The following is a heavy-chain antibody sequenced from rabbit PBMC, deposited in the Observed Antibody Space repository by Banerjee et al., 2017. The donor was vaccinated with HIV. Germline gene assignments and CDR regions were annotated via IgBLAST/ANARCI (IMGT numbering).Heavy chain of an antibody. D-gene: IGHD4-2*01. CDR3: ARAAYAGAAYAWYFDL. J-gene: IGHJ4*01. CDR1: GFYFSSRYW. V-gene: IGHV1S45*01. CDR2: IDAGSSGSA. Sequence: QEQLEESGGDLVKPEGSLTLTCTASGFYFSSRYWICWVRQAPGKGLEWIACIDAGSSGSAHYASWVKSRFTISKTSSTTVTLQMTSLTAADTATYFCARAAYAGAAYAWYFDLWGPGTLVTVS.